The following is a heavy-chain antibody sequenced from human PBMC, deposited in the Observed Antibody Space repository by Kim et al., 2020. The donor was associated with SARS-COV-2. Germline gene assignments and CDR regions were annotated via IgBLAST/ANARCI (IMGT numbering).Heavy chain of an antibody. CDR1: GFTFDDYA. D-gene: IGHD6-13*01. Sequence: GGSLRLSCAASGFTFDDYAMHWVRQAPGKGLEWVSGISCNSGSIGYADSVKGRFTISRDNAKNSLYLQMNSLRAEDTALYYCAKDSAIAAAADYFDYWG. V-gene: IGHV3-9*01. CDR2: ISCNSGSI. J-gene: IGHJ4*01. CDR3: AKDSAIAAAADYFDY.